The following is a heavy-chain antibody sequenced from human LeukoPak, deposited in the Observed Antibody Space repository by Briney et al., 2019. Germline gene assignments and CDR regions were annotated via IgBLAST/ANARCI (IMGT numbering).Heavy chain of an antibody. CDR1: GFTFSNCG. CDR2: ISYDGSKK. V-gene: IGHV3-30*18. CDR3: AKLSYCGGDCYSDRAFDI. J-gene: IGHJ3*02. Sequence: GGSLRLSCAASGFTFSNCGMHWVRQAPGKGLEWVAVISYDGSKKYYADSVKGRFTISRDNSKNTLYLQMNSLRAEDTAVYYCAKLSYCGGDCYSDRAFDIWGQGTMVTVSS. D-gene: IGHD2-21*02.